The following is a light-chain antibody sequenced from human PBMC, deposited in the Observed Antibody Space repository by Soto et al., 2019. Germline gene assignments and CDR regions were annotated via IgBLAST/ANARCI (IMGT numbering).Light chain of an antibody. CDR2: AAS. V-gene: IGKV3-15*01. J-gene: IGKJ1*01. Sequence: IVMTQSPATLSVSPWERATLSCRASQSLRSNLAWYQQKPGQAPRLLMYAASARATGIPARFSGSGSGTEFTLSISSLQSEDFAVYYCHQYGVLPKTFGQGTKVDIK. CDR3: HQYGVLPKT. CDR1: QSLRSN.